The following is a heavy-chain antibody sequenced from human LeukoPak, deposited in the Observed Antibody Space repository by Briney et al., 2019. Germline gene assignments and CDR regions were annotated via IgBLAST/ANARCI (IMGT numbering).Heavy chain of an antibody. J-gene: IGHJ4*02. CDR1: GFTFSSYG. V-gene: IGHV3-33*01. CDR2: IWYDGSNK. CDR3: ARDNGVGATILDY. Sequence: GGSLRLSCAASGFTFSSYGMHWVRQAPGKGLEWVAVIWYDGSNKYYADSLKGGFTISRDNSQNTLYLQMNSMRAEDPAVHYCARDNGVGATILDYWGQGTLVTVSS. D-gene: IGHD1-26*01.